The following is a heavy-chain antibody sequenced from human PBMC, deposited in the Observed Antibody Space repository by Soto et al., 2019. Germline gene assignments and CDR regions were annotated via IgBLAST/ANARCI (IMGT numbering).Heavy chain of an antibody. V-gene: IGHV3-7*01. J-gene: IGHJ5*02. D-gene: IGHD2-21*02. CDR1: GFTFSSYW. CDR3: ARDRVVVTA. Sequence: EVHLVESGGGLVQPGGSLRLYCAASGFTFSSYWMTWVRQAPGKGLEWVANIKQDGSERYYVDSVKGRFTISRDNAKNSLYLQMNSLRAEDTAVYYCARDRVVVTAWGQGTLVSVSS. CDR2: IKQDGSER.